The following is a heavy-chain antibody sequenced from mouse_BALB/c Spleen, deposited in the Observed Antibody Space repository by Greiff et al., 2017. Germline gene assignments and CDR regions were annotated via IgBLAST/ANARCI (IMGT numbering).Heavy chain of an antibody. D-gene: IGHD2-12*01. J-gene: IGHJ4*01. V-gene: IGHV1S137*01. CDR1: GYTFTDYA. CDR3: ARGGRRTRMDY. CDR2: ISTYYGDA. Sequence: QVQLQQSGAELVRPGVSVKISCKGSGYTFTDYAMHWVKQSHAKSLEWIGVISTYYGDASYNQKFKGKATMTVDKSSSTAYMELARLTSEDSAIYYCARGGRRTRMDYWGQGTSVTVSS.